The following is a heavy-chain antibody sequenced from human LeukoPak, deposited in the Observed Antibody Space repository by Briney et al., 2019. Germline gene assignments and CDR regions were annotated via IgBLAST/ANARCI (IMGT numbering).Heavy chain of an antibody. Sequence: PGGSLRLSCAASGFTFSSYAMHWVRQAPGKGLEWVAVISYDGSNKYYADSVKGRFTISRDNSKNTLYLQMNSLRAEDTAVYYCARVLHGYSHLDIWGQGTMVTVSS. CDR2: ISYDGSNK. V-gene: IGHV3-30*04. D-gene: IGHD5-18*01. J-gene: IGHJ3*02. CDR1: GFTFSSYA. CDR3: ARVLHGYSHLDI.